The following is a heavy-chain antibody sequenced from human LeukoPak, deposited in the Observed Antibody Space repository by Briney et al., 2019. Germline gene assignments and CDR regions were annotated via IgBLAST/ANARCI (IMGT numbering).Heavy chain of an antibody. CDR3: AKGHSSGWYGYFDY. Sequence: PGGSLRLSCAASGFTFSSYAMSWVRQAPGKGLEWVSAISGSGGSTYYADSVKGRFTISRDTSKNTLYLQMNSLRAEDTAVYYCAKGHSSGWYGYFDYWGQGTLVTVSS. V-gene: IGHV3-23*01. J-gene: IGHJ4*02. CDR1: GFTFSSYA. D-gene: IGHD6-19*01. CDR2: ISGSGGST.